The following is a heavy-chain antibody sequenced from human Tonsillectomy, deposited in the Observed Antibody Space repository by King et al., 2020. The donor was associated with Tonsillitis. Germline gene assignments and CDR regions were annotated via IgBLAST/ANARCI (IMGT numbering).Heavy chain of an antibody. CDR1: GFTFSSYG. J-gene: IGHJ6*02. CDR2: IWYDGSNK. CDR3: ARDGGRYLDYYYGMDV. Sequence: QVQLVESGGGVVQPGRSLRLSCAASGFTFSSYGMHWVRQAPGKGLEWVAVIWYDGSNKYYADSVKGRFTISRDNSKNTLYLQMNSLRAEDTAVYYCARDGGRYLDYYYGMDVWGQGTTVTVSS. V-gene: IGHV3-33*01. D-gene: IGHD1-14*01.